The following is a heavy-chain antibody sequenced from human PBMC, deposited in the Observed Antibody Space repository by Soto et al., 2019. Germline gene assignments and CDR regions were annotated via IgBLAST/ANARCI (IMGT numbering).Heavy chain of an antibody. J-gene: IGHJ2*01. V-gene: IGHV4-30-2*01. Sequence: SETLSLTCAVSGGSISSGGYSWSWIRQPPGKGLEWIGYIYHSGSTYYNPSLKSRVTISVDRSKNQFSLKLSSVTAADAAVYYCARASVVVTAITVYWYFDLWGRGTLVTVSS. D-gene: IGHD2-21*02. CDR1: GGSISSGGYS. CDR2: IYHSGST. CDR3: ARASVVVTAITVYWYFDL.